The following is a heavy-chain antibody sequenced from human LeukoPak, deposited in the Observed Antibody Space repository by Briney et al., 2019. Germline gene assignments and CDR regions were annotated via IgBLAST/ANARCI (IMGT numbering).Heavy chain of an antibody. CDR2: ISGGGEAI. Sequence: GGSLRLSCAASGFTFSSYEMNWVRQPPGKGLEWVSYISGGGEAIFYADSVQGRFTISRDNAKNSVYLQMNSLRAEDTAVYYCARTYGSGSLDYGGQGTLVTVSS. V-gene: IGHV3-48*03. CDR3: ARTYGSGSLDY. CDR1: GFTFSSYE. D-gene: IGHD2-15*01. J-gene: IGHJ4*02.